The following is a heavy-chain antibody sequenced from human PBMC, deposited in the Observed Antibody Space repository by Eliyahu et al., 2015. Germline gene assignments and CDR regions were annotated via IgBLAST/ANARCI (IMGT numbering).Heavy chain of an antibody. D-gene: IGHD4-17*01. CDR1: GYTFTAYY. CDR2: INPKSGDT. J-gene: IGHJ4*02. V-gene: IGHV1-2*02. CDR3: ARVIPNDYGDSHFDS. Sequence: QVQLVQSGAEVKKPGASMKISCKTSGYTFTAYYLHWVRQAPGQGLDWMAWINPKSGDTNYAPNFQGRVTVTADTSISTVYMELNRLTSDDTALYYCARVIPNDYGDSHFDSWGRGTLVTVSS.